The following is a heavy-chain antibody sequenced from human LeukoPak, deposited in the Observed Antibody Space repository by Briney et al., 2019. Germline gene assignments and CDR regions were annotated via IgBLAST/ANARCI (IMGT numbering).Heavy chain of an antibody. V-gene: IGHV1-2*02. D-gene: IGHD1-26*01. CDR2: INPNSGGT. CDR3: ARDPPGWELPTDY. Sequence: ASVKVSCKASGYTFTGYCMHWVRQAPGQGLEWMGWINPNSGGTNYAQKFQGRVTMTRDTSISTAYMELSRLRSDDTAVYYCARDPPGWELPTDYWGQGTLVTVSS. CDR1: GYTFTGYC. J-gene: IGHJ4*02.